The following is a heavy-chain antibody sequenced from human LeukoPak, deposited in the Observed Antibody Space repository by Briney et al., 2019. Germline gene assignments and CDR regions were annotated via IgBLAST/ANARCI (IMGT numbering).Heavy chain of an antibody. J-gene: IGHJ4*02. CDR3: AKGVAIWHLDY. CDR1: GFTFSSYG. V-gene: IGHV3-30*18. Sequence: GGSLRLSCAASGFTFSSYGMHWVRQAPGKGLEWVAVISYDGGNKYYADSVKGRFTISRDNSKNTLYLQMNSLRAEDTAVYYCAKGVAIWHLDYWGRGTLVTVSS. D-gene: IGHD3-9*01. CDR2: ISYDGGNK.